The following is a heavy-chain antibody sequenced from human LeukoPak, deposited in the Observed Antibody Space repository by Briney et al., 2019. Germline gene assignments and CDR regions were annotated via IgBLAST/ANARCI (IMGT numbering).Heavy chain of an antibody. CDR3: ARPLDSSNNYFDY. J-gene: IGHJ4*03. Sequence: PGGPLRLSCAASGFTFSRNAMNWVRQAPGKGLEWVSFISSSSNYMSYADSVKGRFTISRDNAKNSLYLQMNSLRAEDTAVYYCARPLDSSNNYFDYWGQGTMVTVSS. D-gene: IGHD6-13*01. CDR2: ISSSSNYM. V-gene: IGHV3-21*01. CDR1: GFTFSRNA.